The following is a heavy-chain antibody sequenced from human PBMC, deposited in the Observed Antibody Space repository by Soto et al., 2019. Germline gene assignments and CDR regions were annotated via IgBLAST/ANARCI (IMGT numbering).Heavy chain of an antibody. Sequence: HPXGSLRLACTASGXPFSMYSMHWVRQVPGKGPEWVSRISDDGSRADYADSVKGRFTISIDNAKNTLYLEMHVLRADDTAVYYCTRGPRPSSVGTGDFWGQGTPVTVSS. CDR1: GXPFSMYS. D-gene: IGHD3-10*01. V-gene: IGHV3-74*01. CDR2: ISDDGSRA. CDR3: TRGPRPSSVGTGDF. J-gene: IGHJ4*02.